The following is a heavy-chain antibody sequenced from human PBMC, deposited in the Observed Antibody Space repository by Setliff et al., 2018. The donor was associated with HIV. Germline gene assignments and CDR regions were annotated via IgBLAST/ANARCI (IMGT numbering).Heavy chain of an antibody. J-gene: IGHJ5*02. CDR1: GNTFISYG. CDR2: ISPYNGNT. Sequence: GASVKVSCKASGNTFISYGISWVRQAPGQGLEWMGWISPYNGNTKYSKKFQGRVTVTTDKSTSTAYMELRSLRFDDTAVYYCARVVQGSASERFTLKNWFDPWGQGTLVTVPQ. V-gene: IGHV1-18*01. D-gene: IGHD3-16*01. CDR3: ARVVQGSASERFTLKNWFDP.